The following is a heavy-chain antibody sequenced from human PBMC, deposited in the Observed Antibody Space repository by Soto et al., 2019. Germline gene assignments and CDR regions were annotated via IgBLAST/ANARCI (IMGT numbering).Heavy chain of an antibody. Sequence: SETLSLTCAVSGGSISSSNWWSWVRQPPGKGLEWIGEIYHSGSTNYNPSLKSRVTISVDKSKNRFSLKLSSVTAADTAVYYCAGKEQLLWFGEQINWFDPWGQGTLVTVSS. CDR1: GGSISSSNW. CDR2: IYHSGST. CDR3: AGKEQLLWFGEQINWFDP. V-gene: IGHV4-4*02. D-gene: IGHD3-10*01. J-gene: IGHJ5*02.